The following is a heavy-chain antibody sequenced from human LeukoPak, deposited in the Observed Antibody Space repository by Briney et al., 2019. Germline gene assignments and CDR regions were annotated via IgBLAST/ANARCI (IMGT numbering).Heavy chain of an antibody. Sequence: GGSLRLSCAASGFTFSSYEMNWVRQAPGKGLEWVGYIRTNTYGGTTEHAASVKGRFTISRDDSNSIAYLQMNSLKTEDTAVYYCTRAGRISGDYFDYWGQGTLVTVSS. V-gene: IGHV3-49*04. J-gene: IGHJ4*02. D-gene: IGHD6-25*01. CDR1: GFTFSSYE. CDR2: IRTNTYGGTT. CDR3: TRAGRISGDYFDY.